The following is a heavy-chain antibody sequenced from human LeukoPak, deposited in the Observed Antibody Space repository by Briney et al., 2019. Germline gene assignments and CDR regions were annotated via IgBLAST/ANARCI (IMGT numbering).Heavy chain of an antibody. Sequence: GSLRLSCVASGFTFSNYYMHWVRQAPGKGLEWVAIISDDGEREFYADSVRGRITISRDKSKNTLFLQMNSLRADDTAVYFCAKDLSGHWCIDYWGQGTLVTVSS. V-gene: IGHV3-30*18. CDR2: ISDDGERE. D-gene: IGHD4/OR15-4a*01. CDR1: GFTFSNYY. CDR3: AKDLSGHWCIDY. J-gene: IGHJ4*02.